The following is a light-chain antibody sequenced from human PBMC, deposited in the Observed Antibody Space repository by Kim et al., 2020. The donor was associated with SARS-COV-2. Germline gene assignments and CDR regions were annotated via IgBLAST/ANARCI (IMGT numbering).Light chain of an antibody. CDR2: YAS. Sequence: RATLSCSASQSVTTSYLARYLAWYQQKPGQAPRLLIYYASSRDTDIPDRFSASGSGTDFTLTISRLEPEDFAVYYCQQYGTSPRTFGGGTKVDIK. V-gene: IGKV3-20*01. J-gene: IGKJ4*01. CDR3: QQYGTSPRT. CDR1: QSVTTSY.